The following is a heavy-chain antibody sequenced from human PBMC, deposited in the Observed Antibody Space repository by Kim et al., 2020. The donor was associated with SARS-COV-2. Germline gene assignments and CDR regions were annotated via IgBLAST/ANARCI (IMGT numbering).Heavy chain of an antibody. Sequence: GGSLRLSCIASGFTFFDYGMTWVRQAPGRGLEWVAGITGSGEDSSYADSVRGRFTIARDNSKNTLYLQLNSLRPDDTAVYYCSRTLWHVVRKNLYYNGMDVWGQGTTVIVSS. CDR1: GFTFFDYG. CDR3: SRTLWHVVRKNLYYNGMDV. J-gene: IGHJ6*02. CDR2: ITGSGEDS. V-gene: IGHV3-23*01. D-gene: IGHD2-21*01.